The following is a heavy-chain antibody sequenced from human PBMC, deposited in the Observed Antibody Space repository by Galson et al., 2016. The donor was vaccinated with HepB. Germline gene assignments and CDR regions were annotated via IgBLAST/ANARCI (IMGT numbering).Heavy chain of an antibody. CDR1: GYTFSSYG. CDR2: INCYNGNR. Sequence: SVKVSCKASGYTFSSYGITWVRQAPGQGLEWMGWINCYNGNRNFAQNLQGRITMTTDTSTTTAYMELRSLRSDDTAVYYCARGHTPTSTYSYGWDSFDYWGQGTLVTVSS. J-gene: IGHJ4*02. V-gene: IGHV1-18*01. D-gene: IGHD5-18*01. CDR3: ARGHTPTSTYSYGWDSFDY.